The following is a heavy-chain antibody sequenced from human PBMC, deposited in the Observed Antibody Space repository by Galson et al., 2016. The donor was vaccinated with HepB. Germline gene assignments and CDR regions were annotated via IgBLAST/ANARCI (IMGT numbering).Heavy chain of an antibody. D-gene: IGHD2-15*01. J-gene: IGHJ2*01. CDR1: GDSVSSNSAA. CDR3: ARGETAPATDWYFDL. Sequence: CAISGDSVSSNSAAWNWIRQSPSRGLEWLGRTCYKSEWHNDYAPSVKSRITINPDTSKNLFSLQLHSVTPEDTAVYYCARGETAPATDWYFDLWGRGTLVTVSS. V-gene: IGHV6-1*01. CDR2: TCYKSEWHN.